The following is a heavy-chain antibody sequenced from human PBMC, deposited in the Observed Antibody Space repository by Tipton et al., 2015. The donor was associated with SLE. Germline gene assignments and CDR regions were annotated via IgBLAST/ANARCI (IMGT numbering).Heavy chain of an antibody. J-gene: IGHJ4*02. D-gene: IGHD3-9*01. CDR1: GGPISSGAYY. Sequence: TLSLTCTVSGGPISSGAYYWNWIRQHPGKGLEWIGYISYSGSTYYNPSLKSRVTISVDTSKNQFSLKLSSVTAADTAVYYCAKGVRYSPPDYWGQGTLVTVSS. CDR3: AKGVRYSPPDY. V-gene: IGHV4-31*03. CDR2: ISYSGST.